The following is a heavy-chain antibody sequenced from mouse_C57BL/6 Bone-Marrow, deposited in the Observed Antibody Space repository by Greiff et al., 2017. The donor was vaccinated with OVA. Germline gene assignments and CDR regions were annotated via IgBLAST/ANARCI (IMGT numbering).Heavy chain of an antibody. CDR2: ISSGSSTI. J-gene: IGHJ4*01. CDR1: GFTFSDYG. V-gene: IGHV5-17*01. Sequence: EVQLMESGGGLVKPGGSLKLSCAASGFTFSDYGMHWVRQAPEKGLEWVAYISSGSSTIYYADTVKGRFTISRDNAKNTLFLQMTSLRSEDTAMYYCARGYGNLYAMDYWGQGTSVTVSS. D-gene: IGHD2-1*01. CDR3: ARGYGNLYAMDY.